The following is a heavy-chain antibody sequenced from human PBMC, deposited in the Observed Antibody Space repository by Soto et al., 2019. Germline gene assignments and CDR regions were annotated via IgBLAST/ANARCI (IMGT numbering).Heavy chain of an antibody. V-gene: IGHV1-18*04. CDR1: GYTFTSYG. J-gene: IGHJ6*02. CDR2: ISAYNGNT. Sequence: ASVKVSCKASGYTFTSYGISWVRQAPGQGLEWMGRISAYNGNTNYAQKLQGRVTMTTDTSTSTAYMELRSLRSDDTAVYYCARGRGQTPPYYYYGMDVWGQGTTVTVSS. CDR3: ARGRGQTPPYYYYGMDV.